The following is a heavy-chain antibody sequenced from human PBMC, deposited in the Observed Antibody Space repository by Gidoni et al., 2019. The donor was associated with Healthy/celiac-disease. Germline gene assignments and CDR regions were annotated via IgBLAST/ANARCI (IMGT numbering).Heavy chain of an antibody. J-gene: IGHJ6*03. V-gene: IGHV1-8*01. CDR1: GYTFTSYD. CDR2: MNPNSGNT. Sequence: QVQLVQSGAEVKKPGASVKVSCKASGYTFTSYDINWVRQATGQGLEWMGWMNPNSGNTGYAQKFQGRVTMTRNTSISTAYMELSSLRSEDTAVYYCARVVSSTSSNYYYYYMDVWGKGTTVTVSS. D-gene: IGHD2-2*01. CDR3: ARVVSSTSSNYYYYYMDV.